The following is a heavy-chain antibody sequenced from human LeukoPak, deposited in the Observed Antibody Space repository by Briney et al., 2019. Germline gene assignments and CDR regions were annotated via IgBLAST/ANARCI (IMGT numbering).Heavy chain of an antibody. CDR3: ASYYSYLVRDY. CDR2: ISSSGSTI. Sequence: GGSLRLSCAASGFTFSSYAMSWVRQAPGKGLEWVSYISSSGSTIYYADSVKGRFTISRDNAKNSLYLQMNSLRAEDTAVYYCASYYSYLVRDYWGQGTLVTVSS. V-gene: IGHV3-48*04. D-gene: IGHD4-11*01. CDR1: GFTFSSYA. J-gene: IGHJ4*02.